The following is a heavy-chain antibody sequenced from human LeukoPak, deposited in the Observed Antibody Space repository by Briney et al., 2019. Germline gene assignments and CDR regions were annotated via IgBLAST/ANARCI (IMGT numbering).Heavy chain of an antibody. CDR2: INPNSGGT. CDR1: GYTFTGYY. V-gene: IGHV1-2*02. CDR3: ARSYYYGSGSIYYYYMDV. D-gene: IGHD3-10*01. J-gene: IGHJ6*03. Sequence: ASVKVSCKASGYTFTGYYMHWVRQAPGQGLEWMGWINPNSGGTNYAQKFQGRVTMTRDTSISTAYMELSRLRSDDTAVYYCARSYYYGSGSIYYYYMDVWGKGTRSPSP.